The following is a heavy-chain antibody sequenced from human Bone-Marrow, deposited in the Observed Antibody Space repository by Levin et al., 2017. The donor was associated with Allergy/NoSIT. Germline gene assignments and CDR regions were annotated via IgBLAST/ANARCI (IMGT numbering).Heavy chain of an antibody. V-gene: IGHV3-23*01. J-gene: IGHJ6*02. D-gene: IGHD5-18*01. CDR3: AKDPMWDRYSFDMDV. Sequence: GASVKVSCTASGFTFNKYGLTWVRQAPGKGLEWVASIGGSGVDSNYADSVRGRFTITRDMNMIFLQMNSLRVEDTAIYYCAKDPMWDRYSFDMDVWGQGTSVIVSS. CDR2: IGGSGVDS. CDR1: GFTFNKYG.